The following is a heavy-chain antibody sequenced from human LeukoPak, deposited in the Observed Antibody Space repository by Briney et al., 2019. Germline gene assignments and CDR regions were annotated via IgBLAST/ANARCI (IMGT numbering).Heavy chain of an antibody. CDR2: INPNSGGT. CDR3: ARKQYYDFWSGENWFDP. D-gene: IGHD3-3*01. Sequence: ASVKVSCKASGYTFTGYYMHWVRQAPGQGLEWMGWINPNSGGTNYAQKFQGRVTMTRDTSISTAYMELSRLRSDDTAVYYCARKQYYDFWSGENWFDPWGQGTLVTVSS. V-gene: IGHV1-2*02. J-gene: IGHJ5*02. CDR1: GYTFTGYY.